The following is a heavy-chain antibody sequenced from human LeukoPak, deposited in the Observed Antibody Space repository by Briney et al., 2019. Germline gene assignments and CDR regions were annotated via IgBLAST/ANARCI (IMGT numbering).Heavy chain of an antibody. CDR1: GFTFSKYW. CDR2: IKYDGIEK. CDR3: ARDLVTVPSGDWFDP. D-gene: IGHD2-2*01. V-gene: IGHV3-7*01. Sequence: GGSLRLSCAASGFTFSKYWMSWVRQAPGKGLEWVANIKYDGIEKYYMDSVRGRFTIARDNAKNSLFLQINSLRAEDTAVYYCARDLVTVPSGDWFDPWGQGTLVTVSA. J-gene: IGHJ5*02.